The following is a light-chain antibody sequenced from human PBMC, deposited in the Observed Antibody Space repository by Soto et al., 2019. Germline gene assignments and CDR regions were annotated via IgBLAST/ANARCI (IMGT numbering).Light chain of an antibody. CDR3: SSYTSSSTF. CDR1: SSDVGGYNY. V-gene: IGLV2-14*01. CDR2: DVS. Sequence: QSVLTQPASVSGSPGQSITISCTGTSSDVGGYNYVSWYQQHPGKAPKLMIYDVSNRPSGVSNRFSGSKSGNTASLTISVLQAEDEADYYCSSYTSSSTFFGTGTKLTVL. J-gene: IGLJ1*01.